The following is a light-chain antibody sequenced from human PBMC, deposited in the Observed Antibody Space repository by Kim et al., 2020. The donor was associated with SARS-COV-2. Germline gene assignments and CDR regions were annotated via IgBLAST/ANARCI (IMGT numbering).Light chain of an antibody. CDR1: NIGSKS. CDR2: YDS. Sequence: PGKTARITCGGNNIGSKSVQWYQQRPGQAPVLVIYYDSDRPSGIPERFSGSNSGNTATLTISRVEAGDEADYYCQVWDSSSDHNYVFGTGTKVTVL. CDR3: QVWDSSSDHNYV. J-gene: IGLJ1*01. V-gene: IGLV3-21*04.